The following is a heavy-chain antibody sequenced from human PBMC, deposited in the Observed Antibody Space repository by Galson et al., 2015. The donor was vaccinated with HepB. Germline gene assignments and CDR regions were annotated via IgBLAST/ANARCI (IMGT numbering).Heavy chain of an antibody. J-gene: IGHJ4*02. CDR2: INSDGSST. Sequence: SLRLSCAASGFTFSTYWMHWVRQAPGKGLVWVSRINSDGSSTTYADSVKGRFTISRDNAKNTLYLQVKSLRVDDTAVYYCARESGSLNPFDYWGQGTLVTVSS. D-gene: IGHD1-26*01. CDR3: ARESGSLNPFDY. V-gene: IGHV3-74*01. CDR1: GFTFSTYW.